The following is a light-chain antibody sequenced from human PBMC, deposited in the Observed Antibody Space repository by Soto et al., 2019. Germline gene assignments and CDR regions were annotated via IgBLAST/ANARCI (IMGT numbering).Light chain of an antibody. CDR1: QSVSSSY. CDR3: QQYGSSPWT. Sequence: EIVISQSPATLSVSPGERATLSCRASQSVSSSYLAWYQQKPGQAPRLLIYGASSRATGLPDRFNGEGSGTDFTLTISRLEPEDFAVYYCQQYGSSPWTFGQGTKVDIK. J-gene: IGKJ1*01. CDR2: GAS. V-gene: IGKV3-20*01.